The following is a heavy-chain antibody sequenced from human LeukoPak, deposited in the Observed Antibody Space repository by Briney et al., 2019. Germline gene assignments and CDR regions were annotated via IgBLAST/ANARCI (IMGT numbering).Heavy chain of an antibody. CDR3: AGGREAWN. Sequence: GGSLRLSCVASGFTFGDYDMTWIRQAPGKGLECISYISGTSSFTNYADSVRGRFTISRDNAKNSLYLQMNSLRAEDTAVYYCAGGREAWNWGQGILVTVSS. CDR1: GFTFGDYD. V-gene: IGHV3-11*05. J-gene: IGHJ4*02. D-gene: IGHD5-12*01. CDR2: ISGTSSFT.